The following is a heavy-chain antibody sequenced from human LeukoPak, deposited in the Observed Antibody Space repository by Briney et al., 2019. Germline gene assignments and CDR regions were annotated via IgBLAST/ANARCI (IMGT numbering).Heavy chain of an antibody. D-gene: IGHD2-15*01. V-gene: IGHV1-69*05. Sequence: ASVKVSCKASGGTFSSYAISWVRHAPGQGLEWMGRIIPIFGTANYAQKFQGRVTITTDESTSTAYMELSSLRSEDTAVYYCARDGCSSTGTRSGGSCFDLYWGQGTLVTVSS. CDR1: GGTFSSYA. CDR2: IIPIFGTA. J-gene: IGHJ4*02. CDR3: ARDGCSSTGTRSGGSCFDLY.